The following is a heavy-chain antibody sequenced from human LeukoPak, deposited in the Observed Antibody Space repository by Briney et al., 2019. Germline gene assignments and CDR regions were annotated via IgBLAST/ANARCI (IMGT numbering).Heavy chain of an antibody. V-gene: IGHV4-4*02. J-gene: IGHJ5*02. CDR1: GGSISSSNW. CDR3: ARPTVTNWFDP. D-gene: IGHD4-17*01. Sequence: PSETLSLTCAVSGGSISSSNWWSWVRQPPGKGLEWIGEIYHSGSTNYNPSLKSRATISVDKSKNQFSLKLSSVTAADTAVYYCARPTVTNWFDPWGQGTLVTVSS. CDR2: IYHSGST.